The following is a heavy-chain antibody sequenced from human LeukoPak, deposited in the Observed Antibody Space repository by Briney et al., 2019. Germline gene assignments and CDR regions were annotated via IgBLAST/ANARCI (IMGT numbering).Heavy chain of an antibody. CDR2: ISNGGSRT. V-gene: IGHV3-48*03. J-gene: IGHJ6*03. D-gene: IGHD2-2*01. CDR1: EFTFNSYD. Sequence: PGGSLRLSCAASEFTFNSYDMNWVRQAPGKGLEWVSYISNGGSRTYYADSVKGRFTISRDNAKNSLYLQMNSPRAEDTAIYYCARRYCSSTSCTMDVWGKGTTVTVSS. CDR3: ARRYCSSTSCTMDV.